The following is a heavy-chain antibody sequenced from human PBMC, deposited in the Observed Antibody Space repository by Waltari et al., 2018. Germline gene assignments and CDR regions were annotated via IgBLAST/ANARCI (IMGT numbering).Heavy chain of an antibody. D-gene: IGHD6-6*01. CDR2: IYYSGST. Sequence: QVQLQESGPGLVKPSETLSLTCTVSGGSISSHYWSWIRQPPGKGLEWIGYIYYSGSTNYNPSLKSRVTISVDTSKNQFSLKLSSVTAADTAVYYCARDTYSSSPDRYFDYWGQGTLVTVSS. CDR3: ARDTYSSSPDRYFDY. V-gene: IGHV4-59*11. CDR1: GGSISSHY. J-gene: IGHJ4*02.